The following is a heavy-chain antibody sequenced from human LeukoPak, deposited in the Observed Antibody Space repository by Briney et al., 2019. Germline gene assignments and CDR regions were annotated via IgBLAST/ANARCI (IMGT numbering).Heavy chain of an antibody. J-gene: IGHJ4*02. CDR2: ISDSGGST. CDR1: GLTFSSYA. CDR3: AKGNWRYFDY. D-gene: IGHD1-1*01. Sequence: AGGSLRLSCAASGLTFSSYAMSWVRQAPGKGLEWVSAISDSGGSTYYADSVKGRFTISRDNSKNTLYLQMNSLGADDTAVYYCAKGNWRYFDYWGQGTLVTVSS. V-gene: IGHV3-23*01.